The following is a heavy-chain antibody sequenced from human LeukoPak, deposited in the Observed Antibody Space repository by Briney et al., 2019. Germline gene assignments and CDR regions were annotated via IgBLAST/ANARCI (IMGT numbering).Heavy chain of an antibody. CDR3: AILDYYDSSGYYSRYFRH. J-gene: IGHJ1*01. V-gene: IGHV1-69*02. CDR2: IIPILGIA. D-gene: IGHD3-22*01. Sequence: SVKVSCKASGGTFSSYTISWVRQAPGQGLEWMGRIIPILGIANYAQKFQGRVTITADKSTSTAYMELSSLRSEDTAVYYCAILDYYDSSGYYSRYFRHWGQGTLVTVSS. CDR1: GGTFSSYT.